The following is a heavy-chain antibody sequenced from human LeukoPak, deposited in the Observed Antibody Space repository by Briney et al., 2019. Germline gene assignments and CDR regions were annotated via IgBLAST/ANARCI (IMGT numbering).Heavy chain of an antibody. V-gene: IGHV3-9*01. CDR3: ARAYKDRSLAGKKEFFQH. CDR1: GFTFDNYA. D-gene: IGHD6-19*01. CDR2: ISWNSGTI. Sequence: GGSLRLSCAASGFTFDNYAMNWVRRVPGKGLEWISLISWNSGTIGYADSVKGRFTISRDNANNFLYLQMNGLRAEDTALYYCARAYKDRSLAGKKEFFQHWGQGTLVTVSS. J-gene: IGHJ1*01.